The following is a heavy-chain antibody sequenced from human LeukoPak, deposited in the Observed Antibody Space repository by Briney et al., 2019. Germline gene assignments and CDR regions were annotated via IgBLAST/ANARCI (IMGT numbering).Heavy chain of an antibody. V-gene: IGHV3-20*04. CDR3: ARDHAVGIAAAGDVYY. D-gene: IGHD6-13*01. CDR2: INWNGGST. CDR1: GFTFDDYG. Sequence: PGGSLRLSCAASGFTFDDYGMSWVRQAPGKGLEWVSGINWNGGSTGYADSVKGRFTISRDNAKNSLYLQMNSLRAEDTAVYYCARDHAVGIAAAGDVYYWGQGTLVTVSS. J-gene: IGHJ4*02.